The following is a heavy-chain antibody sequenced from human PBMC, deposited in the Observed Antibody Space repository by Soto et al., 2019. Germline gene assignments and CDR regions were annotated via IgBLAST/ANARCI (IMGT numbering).Heavy chain of an antibody. CDR3: ARAVYDSSGYYVAFNI. J-gene: IGHJ3*02. CDR2: IIPIFGTA. CDR1: GGTFSSYA. D-gene: IGHD3-22*01. Sequence: SVKVSCKASGGTFSSYAISWVRQAPGQGLEWMGGIIPIFGTANYAQKFQGRVTITADKSTSTAYMELSSLRSEDTAVYYCARAVYDSSGYYVAFNIWGQGTMVTVSS. V-gene: IGHV1-69*06.